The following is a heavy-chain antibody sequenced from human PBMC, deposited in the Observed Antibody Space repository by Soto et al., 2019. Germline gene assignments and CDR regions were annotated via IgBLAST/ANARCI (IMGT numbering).Heavy chain of an antibody. CDR1: GDSISNSRFY. D-gene: IGHD3-22*01. CDR3: AMDFFDSSDYTTNLLDP. Sequence: SETLSLTCSVSGDSISNSRFYWAWIRQPPGEGLEWIGSIYHTGNAYYNPSLKSRVTISVDTSKNQFSLKLTSVTAADAALYYCAMDFFDSSDYTTNLLDPWGQGTPVTGSS. V-gene: IGHV4-39*01. J-gene: IGHJ5*02. CDR2: IYHTGNA.